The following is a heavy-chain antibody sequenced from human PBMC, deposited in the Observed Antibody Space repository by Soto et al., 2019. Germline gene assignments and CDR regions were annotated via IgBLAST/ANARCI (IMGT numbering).Heavy chain of an antibody. D-gene: IGHD2-8*01. CDR1: NWSLSDYC. V-gene: IGHV4-34*01. CDR2: INRGGST. J-gene: IGHJ6*02. Sequence: SETLSLTCVVHNWSLSDYCGSWIRQPPGKGLEWIGEINRGGSTNYNPSLKSRVTISADTSTNQFSLKLSSVTAADTAVYYCARQKYTNPINRYFYYGVDVWGQGTTVTVSS. CDR3: ARQKYTNPINRYFYYGVDV.